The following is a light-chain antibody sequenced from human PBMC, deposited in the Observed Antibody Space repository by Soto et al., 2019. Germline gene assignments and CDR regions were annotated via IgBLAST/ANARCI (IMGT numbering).Light chain of an antibody. Sequence: EIVLTQSPATLSLSPGERATLSCRASQSVSNNYLAWYQQKPGQAPRLLIYGASTRATGVPDRFSGSGSGTEFTLTISRLEPEDFVVFYCHQYSSSPRTFGQGTRVEVK. CDR1: QSVSNNY. CDR3: HQYSSSPRT. CDR2: GAS. V-gene: IGKV3-20*01. J-gene: IGKJ1*01.